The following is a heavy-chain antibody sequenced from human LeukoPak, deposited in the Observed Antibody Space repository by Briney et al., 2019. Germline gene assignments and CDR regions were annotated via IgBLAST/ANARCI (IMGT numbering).Heavy chain of an antibody. V-gene: IGHV4-38-2*02. CDR1: GYSISSGYY. CDR2: IYDSGST. CDR3: ARVYNWNYHWYSDL. D-gene: IGHD1-7*01. J-gene: IGHJ2*01. Sequence: NPSETLSLTCTVSGYSISSGYYWGWIRQPPGKGLEWIGSIYDSGSTYYKPSLKSRVTISVDTSKTQFSLKLSSVTAADTAVYYCARVYNWNYHWYSDLWGRGTLVTVSS.